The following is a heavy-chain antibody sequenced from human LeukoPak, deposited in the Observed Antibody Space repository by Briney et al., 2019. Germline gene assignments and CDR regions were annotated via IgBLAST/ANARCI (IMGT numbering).Heavy chain of an antibody. CDR3: ARDLSDYYGSGSYRPIDAFDI. V-gene: IGHV4-34*12. J-gene: IGHJ3*02. D-gene: IGHD3-10*01. CDR2: IINIVSV. CDR1: GGSFSGYY. Sequence: PSETLSLTCAVYGGSFSGYYWSWIRQPPGKGLEWIGEIINIVSVNYNPSLKSRVTISIDTSKNQFSLKLSPVTAADTAVYYCARDLSDYYGSGSYRPIDAFDIWGQGTMVTVSS.